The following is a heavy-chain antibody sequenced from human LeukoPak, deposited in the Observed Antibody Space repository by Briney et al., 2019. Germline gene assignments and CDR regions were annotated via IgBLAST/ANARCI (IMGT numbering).Heavy chain of an antibody. CDR3: ARARRQWLVRTDAFDI. D-gene: IGHD6-19*01. CDR2: VNHSGGT. Sequence: KASETLSLTCAVYGGSFSGYYWSWIRQPPGKGLEWIGEVNHSGGTSYHPSLKSRVTISVDTPKNQFSLKLNSVTAADTAGYYCARARRQWLVRTDAFDIWGQGTMVTVSS. CDR1: GGSFSGYY. J-gene: IGHJ3*02. V-gene: IGHV4-34*01.